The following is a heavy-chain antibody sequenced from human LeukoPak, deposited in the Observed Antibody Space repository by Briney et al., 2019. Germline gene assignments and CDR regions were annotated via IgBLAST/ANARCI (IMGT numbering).Heavy chain of an antibody. Sequence: KPSETLSLTCAVSGYSISSGYCWGWIRQPPGKGLEWIGSIYHSGSTYYNPSLKSRVTISVDTSKNQFSLKLSSVTAADTAVYYCARDGSQPYIVVVPAAMMGGLDYWGQGTLVTVSS. D-gene: IGHD2-2*01. V-gene: IGHV4-38-2*02. CDR1: GYSISSGYC. CDR2: IYHSGST. J-gene: IGHJ4*02. CDR3: ARDGSQPYIVVVPAAMMGGLDY.